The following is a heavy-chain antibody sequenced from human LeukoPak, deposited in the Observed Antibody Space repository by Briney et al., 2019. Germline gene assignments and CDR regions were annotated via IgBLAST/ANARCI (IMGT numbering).Heavy chain of an antibody. CDR3: ARTHCTSSSCYLDS. Sequence: PSETLSLTCTVSGGSISSYYWSWIRQPAGKGLEWIGRIYTSGSTNYNPSLKSRVTMSVDTSKNQFSLKLSSVTAVDTAVYYCARTHCTSSSCYLDSWGQGTLVTVSS. CDR1: GGSISSYY. V-gene: IGHV4-4*07. J-gene: IGHJ4*02. CDR2: IYTSGST. D-gene: IGHD2-2*01.